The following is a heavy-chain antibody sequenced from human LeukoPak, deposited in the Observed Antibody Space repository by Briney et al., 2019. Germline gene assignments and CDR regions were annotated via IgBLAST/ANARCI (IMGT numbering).Heavy chain of an antibody. CDR3: ARDRYTVVSWYFDL. CDR1: GGSISSGGYY. CDR2: IYYSGST. D-gene: IGHD4-23*01. V-gene: IGHV4-31*03. Sequence: SQTLSLTCTVSGGSISSGGYYWSWIRQHPGKGLEWIGYIYYSGSTYYNPSLKSRVTISVDASKNQFSLKLSSVTAADTAVYYCARDRYTVVSWYFDLWGRGTLVTVSS. J-gene: IGHJ2*01.